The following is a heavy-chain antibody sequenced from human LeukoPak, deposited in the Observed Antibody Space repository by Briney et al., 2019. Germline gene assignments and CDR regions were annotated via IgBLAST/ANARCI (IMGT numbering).Heavy chain of an antibody. J-gene: IGHJ4*02. CDR3: GRMCHSGGCYPAGVDY. V-gene: IGHV4-39*01. CDR1: GGSISSSSYY. Sequence: SETLSLTCTVSGGSISSSSYYWDWIRQPPGKGLEWIATISSSGTTYYNPSLRSRVTICVDTSKNQFSLKPRSVTAADTAVYYCGRMCHSGGCYPAGVDYWGQGALVTVSS. CDR2: ISSSGTT. D-gene: IGHD2-15*01.